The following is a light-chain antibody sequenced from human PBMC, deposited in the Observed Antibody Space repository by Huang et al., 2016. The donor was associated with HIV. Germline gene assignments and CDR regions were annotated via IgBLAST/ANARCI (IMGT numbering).Light chain of an antibody. J-gene: IGKJ1*01. Sequence: EIVLTQSPGTLSLSPGERATLSCRARQNINNNFLAWYQQKPGQAPRHLIYGASSRATGVPYRFSGSGSGTDFTLTISRLEPEDFAVYYCHQYGDSRGTFGQGTKVEIK. V-gene: IGKV3-20*01. CDR2: GAS. CDR3: HQYGDSRGT. CDR1: QNINNNF.